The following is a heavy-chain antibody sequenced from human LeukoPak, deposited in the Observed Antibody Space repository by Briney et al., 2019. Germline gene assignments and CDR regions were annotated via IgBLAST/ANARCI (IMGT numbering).Heavy chain of an antibody. D-gene: IGHD2-21*02. CDR1: GGSISSYY. V-gene: IGHV4-59*01. CDR3: ARGLVVVTAITYFDY. J-gene: IGHJ4*02. Sequence: SETLSLTCTVSGGSISSYYWSWIRQPPGKGLEWIGYIYYSGSTNYNPSLKSRVTISVDTSKNQFSLKLSSVTAADTAVYYCARGLVVVTAITYFDYWGQGTLVTVSS. CDR2: IYYSGST.